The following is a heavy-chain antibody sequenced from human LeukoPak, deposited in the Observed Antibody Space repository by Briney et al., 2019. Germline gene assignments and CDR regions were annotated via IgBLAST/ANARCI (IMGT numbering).Heavy chain of an antibody. CDR3: TKDSNMGIGSD. J-gene: IGHJ4*02. CDR1: GYTLTTYY. CDR2: MNPNSGDT. V-gene: IGHV1-2*06. D-gene: IGHD1-26*01. Sequence: KLGESLKISCKGSGYTLTTYYMDWVRQAPGQGLEWMGRMNPNSGDTMYAQKFQGRVTMTRDTSISTAYMELSRLRSDDTAVYYCTKDSNMGIGSDWGQGTLVTVSS.